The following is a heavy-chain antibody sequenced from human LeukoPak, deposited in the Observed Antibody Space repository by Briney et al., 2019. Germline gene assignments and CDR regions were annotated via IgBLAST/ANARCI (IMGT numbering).Heavy chain of an antibody. J-gene: IGHJ1*01. CDR3: TTDRYYDNSELQFQH. CDR2: IKRETDGGTI. Sequence: PGGSLRLSCAASGFTFSSYWMSWVRQAPGKGLEWLGRIKRETDGGTIDYAAPVKGRFTISRDDSRNTLYLQMDSLKIEDTAAYYCTTDRYYDNSELQFQHWGQGTLVTVSS. D-gene: IGHD3-22*01. CDR1: GFTFSSYW. V-gene: IGHV3-15*01.